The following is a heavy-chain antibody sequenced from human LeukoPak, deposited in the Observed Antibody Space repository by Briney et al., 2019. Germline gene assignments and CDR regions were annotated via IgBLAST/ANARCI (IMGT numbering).Heavy chain of an antibody. J-gene: IGHJ4*02. Sequence: GGSLRLSCAASGFTFSSYAMHWVRQAPGKGLEWVAVISYDGSNKYYADSVKGRFTISRDNSKNTLYLQMNSLRAEDTAVYYCARGRSSGWSYYFDYWGQGTLVTVSS. CDR1: GFTFSSYA. D-gene: IGHD6-19*01. V-gene: IGHV3-30*04. CDR3: ARGRSSGWSYYFDY. CDR2: ISYDGSNK.